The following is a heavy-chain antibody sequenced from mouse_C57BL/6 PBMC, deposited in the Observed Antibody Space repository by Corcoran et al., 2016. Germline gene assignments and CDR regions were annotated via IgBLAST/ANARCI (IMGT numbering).Heavy chain of an antibody. V-gene: IGHV1-81*01. CDR3: ARRFYYGNPAWFAY. J-gene: IGHJ3*01. D-gene: IGHD2-1*01. Sequence: QVQLQQSGAELARPGASVKLSCKASGYTFTSYGISWVKQRTGQGLEWIGEIYPRSGNTYYNEKFKGKATLTADKSSSTAYMELRSLTSEDSAVYFCARRFYYGNPAWFAYWGQGTLVTVSA. CDR1: GYTFTSYG. CDR2: IYPRSGNT.